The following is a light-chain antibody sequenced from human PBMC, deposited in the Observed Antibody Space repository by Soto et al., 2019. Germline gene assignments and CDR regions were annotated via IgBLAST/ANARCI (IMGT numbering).Light chain of an antibody. CDR2: GAS. CDR1: QIITSGY. V-gene: IGKV3-20*01. CDR3: QQYGSSPRT. Sequence: EIVLTQSPDTLSLSPGERATLSCRASQIITSGYLAWYQQTRGQAPRLLIYGASIRATGVPGRFSGSGSGTDFTLSISVLEPEDFALYYCQQYGSSPRTFGQGTKVEIK. J-gene: IGKJ2*01.